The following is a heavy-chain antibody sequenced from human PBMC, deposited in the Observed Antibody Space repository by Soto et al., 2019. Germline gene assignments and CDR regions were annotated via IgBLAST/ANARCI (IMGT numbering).Heavy chain of an antibody. V-gene: IGHV3-48*02. Sequence: VQLVESGGGSVQPGGSLRLSCAASGFTFSTFSMNWVRQAPGRGLEWISYISGGGRPISYADSVKGRFTISRDNAKNSLYRQMDSLTDEDTAVYYCARDLGWAFDSWGQGTLVTVSS. CDR1: GFTFSTFS. CDR3: ARDLGWAFDS. CDR2: ISGGGRPI. J-gene: IGHJ4*02. D-gene: IGHD6-19*01.